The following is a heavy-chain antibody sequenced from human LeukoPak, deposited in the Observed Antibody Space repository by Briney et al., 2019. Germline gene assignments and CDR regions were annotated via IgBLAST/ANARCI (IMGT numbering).Heavy chain of an antibody. CDR3: ARERQDITGTTSDFDY. Sequence: PSETLSLTCTVSGGSISSYYWSWIRQPPGKGLEWIGYTYYSGSTNYNPSLKSRVTISVDTSKNQFSLKLSSVTAADTAVYYCARERQDITGTTSDFDYWGQGTLVTVSS. V-gene: IGHV4-59*12. CDR1: GGSISSYY. CDR2: TYYSGST. D-gene: IGHD1-7*01. J-gene: IGHJ4*02.